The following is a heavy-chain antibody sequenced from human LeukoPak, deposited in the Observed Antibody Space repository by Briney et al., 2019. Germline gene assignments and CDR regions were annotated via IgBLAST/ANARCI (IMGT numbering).Heavy chain of an antibody. J-gene: IGHJ4*02. V-gene: IGHV4-4*07. CDR2: IYSSGTT. CDR3: ARTYNGNSHFDY. CDR1: GGSISSYY. D-gene: IGHD4-23*01. Sequence: SETLSLTCTVSGGSISSYYWSWIRQPAGKGLEWIGRIYSSGTTNYNPSLKSRVTMSVDTSKNQFSLRLSSTTAADTAVYYCARTYNGNSHFDYWGQGTLVTVSS.